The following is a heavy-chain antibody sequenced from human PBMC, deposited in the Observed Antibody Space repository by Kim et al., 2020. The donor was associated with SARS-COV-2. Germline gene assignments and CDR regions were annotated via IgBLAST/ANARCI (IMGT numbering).Heavy chain of an antibody. Sequence: GGSLRLSCSASGFSFSKYWLHWVRQAPGEGLVWLSNINRDGSTINYADSVKGRFTISRDNDKSTLFLQMNSLRAEDTAGYYCARGGFGSDWFPLWGQGTLVTVSS. V-gene: IGHV3-74*01. CDR1: GFSFSKYW. J-gene: IGHJ4*02. CDR2: INRDGSTI. CDR3: ARGGFGSDWFPL. D-gene: IGHD6-19*01.